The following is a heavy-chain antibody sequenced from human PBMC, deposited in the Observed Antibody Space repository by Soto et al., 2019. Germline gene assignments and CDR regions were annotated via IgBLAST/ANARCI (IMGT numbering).Heavy chain of an antibody. Sequence: SVKVSCKASGGTFSSYAISWVRQAPGQGLEWMGGIIPIFGTANYAQKFQGRVTITADESTSTAYMELSSLRSEDTAVYYCAGTLLEWIAAAGYYYYGMDVWGQGTTVT. CDR3: AGTLLEWIAAAGYYYYGMDV. D-gene: IGHD6-13*01. CDR1: GGTFSSYA. CDR2: IIPIFGTA. V-gene: IGHV1-69*13. J-gene: IGHJ6*02.